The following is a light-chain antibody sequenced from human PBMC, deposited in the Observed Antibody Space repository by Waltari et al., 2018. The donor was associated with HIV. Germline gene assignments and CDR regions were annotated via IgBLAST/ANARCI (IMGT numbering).Light chain of an antibody. CDR2: GAS. V-gene: IGKV3-20*01. CDR3: QQYGNSPPFT. J-gene: IGKJ2*01. Sequence: EIVLTQSPGTLSLSPGERATLSCRASETISISQLAWYQQKPGQSPRLLIYGASSRATGIPDRFRGSGSGTDFILTIGRLEPEDFAVYYCQQYGNSPPFTFGQGTKVEIK. CDR1: ETISISQ.